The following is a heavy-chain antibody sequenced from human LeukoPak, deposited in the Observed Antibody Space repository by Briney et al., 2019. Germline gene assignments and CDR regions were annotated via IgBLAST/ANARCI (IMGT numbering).Heavy chain of an antibody. D-gene: IGHD3-9*01. CDR1: GGSFSGYY. V-gene: IGHV4-34*01. CDR2: INHSGST. J-gene: IGHJ4*02. Sequence: SETLSLTCAVYGGSFSGYYWSWIRQPPGKGLERIGEINHSGSTNYNPSLKSRVTISVDTPKNQFSLKLSSVTAADTAVYYCARVGYYNGFDFWGQGTLVTVSS. CDR3: ARVGYYNGFDF.